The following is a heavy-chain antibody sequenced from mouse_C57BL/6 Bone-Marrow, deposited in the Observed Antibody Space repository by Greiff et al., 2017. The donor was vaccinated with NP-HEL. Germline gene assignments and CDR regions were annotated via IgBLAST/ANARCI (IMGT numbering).Heavy chain of an antibody. CDR2: ISYDGSN. CDR3: ARCDISSSWYFDV. CDR1: GYSITSGYY. V-gene: IGHV3-6*01. D-gene: IGHD1-1*01. Sequence: EVQLQESGPGLVKPSQSLSLTCSVTGYSITSGYYWNWIRQFPGNKLEWMGYISYDGSNNYNPSLKNRISITRDTSKNQFFLKLNSVTTEDTATYYCARCDISSSWYFDVWGTGTTVTVSS. J-gene: IGHJ1*03.